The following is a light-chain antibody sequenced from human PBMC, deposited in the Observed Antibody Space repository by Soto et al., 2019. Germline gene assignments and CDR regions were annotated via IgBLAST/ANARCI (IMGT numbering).Light chain of an antibody. J-gene: IGLJ1*01. Sequence: QSVLTQPPSASGTPGQRVTISCSGSSSNIGGNTVKWYQQLPGPAPTLLLYNNNQRPSGVPARLSGSKSGTSASLAASGRLYADEADYYCAEWDDSMNVLVFGTGTKLTVL. CDR2: NNN. V-gene: IGLV1-44*01. CDR1: SSNIGGNT. CDR3: AEWDDSMNVLV.